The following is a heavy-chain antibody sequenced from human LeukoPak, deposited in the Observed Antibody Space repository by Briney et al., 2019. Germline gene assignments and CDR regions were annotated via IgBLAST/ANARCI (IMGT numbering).Heavy chain of an antibody. J-gene: IGHJ5*02. CDR2: INHSGST. D-gene: IGHD3-22*01. V-gene: IGHV4-34*01. CDR3: ARVTMIVVVITTAWFDP. Sequence: SETLSLTCTVSGGSISSYYWSWIRQPPGKGLEWIGEINHSGSTNYNPSLKSRVTISVDTSKNQFSLKLSSVTAADTAVYYCARVTMIVVVITTAWFDPWGQGTLVTVSS. CDR1: GGSISSYY.